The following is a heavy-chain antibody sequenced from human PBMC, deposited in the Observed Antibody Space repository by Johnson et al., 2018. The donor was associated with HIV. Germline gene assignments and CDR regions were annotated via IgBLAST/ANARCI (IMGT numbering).Heavy chain of an antibody. D-gene: IGHD4-23*01. V-gene: IGHV3-9*01. CDR2: ISWNSNSI. Sequence: VLLVESGGGLVQPGRSLRLSCAASGFTFDDFAMHWVRQAPGKGLEWVSGISWNSNSIGYADSVTGRFTISRDNAKNSLYLQMNSLRAEDTALYYCAKDLLGGNKGFDAFDIGGQGTMVTVSS. CDR3: AKDLLGGNKGFDAFDI. CDR1: GFTFDDFA. J-gene: IGHJ3*02.